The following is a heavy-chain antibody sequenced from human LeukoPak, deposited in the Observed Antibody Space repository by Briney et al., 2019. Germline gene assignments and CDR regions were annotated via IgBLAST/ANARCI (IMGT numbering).Heavy chain of an antibody. Sequence: ASVKVSCKASGYSFTNYDINWVRQATGQGLEWMGWMNPKSGDTGYSQKFQGRVFITRDTSINTAYMELSSLRSEDTAVYYCARDSAGNSGWLILDYWGQGTLVTVSS. V-gene: IGHV1-8*03. D-gene: IGHD6-19*01. J-gene: IGHJ4*02. CDR1: GYSFTNYD. CDR2: MNPKSGDT. CDR3: ARDSAGNSGWLILDY.